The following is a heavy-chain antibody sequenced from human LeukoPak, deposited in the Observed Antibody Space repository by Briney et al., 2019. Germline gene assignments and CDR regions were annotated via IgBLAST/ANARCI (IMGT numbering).Heavy chain of an antibody. V-gene: IGHV4-34*01. CDR2: INHSGST. J-gene: IGHJ4*02. CDR1: GGSFSGYY. D-gene: IGHD6-19*01. Sequence: SETLSLTCAVYGGSFSGYYWSWIRQPPGKGLEWIGEINHSGSTFYNPSLKSRVTISIDTSKNQFSLKLSSMTAADTAVFYCANVPVAGTPLPYWGQGTLVTVSS. CDR3: ANVPVAGTPLPY.